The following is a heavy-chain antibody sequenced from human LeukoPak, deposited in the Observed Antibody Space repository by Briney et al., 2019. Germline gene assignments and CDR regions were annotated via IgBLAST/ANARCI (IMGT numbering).Heavy chain of an antibody. D-gene: IGHD4-11*01. CDR1: GSTFSSYW. Sequence: GGSLRLSCAASGSTFSSYWMNWVRQAPGKGLEWVANIKQDGSEKYYVDSVKGRFTISRDNAKNSLYLQMNSLRAEDTAVYYCAKEGAYPIVTYDSWGQGTQVTVSS. V-gene: IGHV3-7*01. CDR2: IKQDGSEK. CDR3: AKEGAYPIVTYDS. J-gene: IGHJ5*01.